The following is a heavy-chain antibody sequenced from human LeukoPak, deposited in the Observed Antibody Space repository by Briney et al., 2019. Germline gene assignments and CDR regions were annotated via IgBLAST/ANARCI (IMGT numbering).Heavy chain of an antibody. V-gene: IGHV4-59*01. D-gene: IGHD2-2*03. CDR3: ARAGYCSSTSCQWLPLV. J-gene: IGHJ6*02. Sequence: PSETLSLTCTVSGGSMKNYYWIWIRQSPGKGLEWIGYIYYSGSTNYNPSLKSRVTISVDTSKNQFSLKLSSVTAADTAVYYCARAGYCSSTSCQWLPLVWGQGTTVTVSS. CDR1: GGSMKNYY. CDR2: IYYSGST.